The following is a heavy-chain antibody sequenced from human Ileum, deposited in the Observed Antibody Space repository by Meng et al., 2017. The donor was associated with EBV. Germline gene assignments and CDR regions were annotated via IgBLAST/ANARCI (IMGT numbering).Heavy chain of an antibody. J-gene: IGHJ4*02. CDR3: ARDLQRNSGSYGPFDY. Sequence: QVQLVESGGGVVQPGRSLRLSCAASGFTFSSNGMHWVRQAPGKGLEWVAVIWYDGSNKYYADSVKGRFTISRDNSKNTLYLQMNSLRAEDTAVYYCARDLQRNSGSYGPFDYWGQGTLVTVSS. CDR2: IWYDGSNK. D-gene: IGHD1-26*01. V-gene: IGHV3-33*01. CDR1: GFTFSSNG.